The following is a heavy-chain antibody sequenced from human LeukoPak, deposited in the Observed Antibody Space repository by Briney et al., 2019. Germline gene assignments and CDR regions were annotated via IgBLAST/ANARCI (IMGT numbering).Heavy chain of an antibody. Sequence: SETLSLTCNVSGGAVTGSTYYWAWIRQPPGKGLPWIGSMYYSGSTFYTPSLKSRVTISVDTSKNHFSLKLTSVTAADTATYYCARHYYDNTGYYYLDYWGQGTLVTVSS. J-gene: IGHJ4*02. CDR3: ARHYYDNTGYYYLDY. CDR1: GGAVTGSTYY. D-gene: IGHD3-22*01. CDR2: MYYSGST. V-gene: IGHV4-39*02.